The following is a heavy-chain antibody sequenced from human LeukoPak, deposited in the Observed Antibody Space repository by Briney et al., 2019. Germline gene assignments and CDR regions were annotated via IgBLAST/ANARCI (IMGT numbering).Heavy chain of an antibody. Sequence: ASVKVSCKASGYTFTAYYIHWVRQAPGQGLEWVGWINPNSGGTNSAQNFQGRVTMTRDTSISTTYMELSRLGSDDTAVYYCARAISHWQMGYWSQGALVTVSS. CDR1: GYTFTAYY. CDR3: ARAISHWQMGY. V-gene: IGHV1-2*02. CDR2: INPNSGGT. D-gene: IGHD5-24*01. J-gene: IGHJ4*02.